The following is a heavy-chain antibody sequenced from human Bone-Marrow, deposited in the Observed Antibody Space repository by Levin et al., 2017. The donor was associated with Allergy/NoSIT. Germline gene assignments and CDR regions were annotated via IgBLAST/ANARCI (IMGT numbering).Heavy chain of an antibody. Sequence: ASVKVSCAASGLMFADYTMHWIRQAPGKGLEWLSSISTSGRHIYSADSLKGRFRVSRDNTKNSVYLQMDSLRVEDTGLYFCAGLIAMPPSNWFDPWGQGTLVTVSS. D-gene: IGHD2-21*01. J-gene: IGHJ5*02. CDR1: GLMFADYT. V-gene: IGHV3-21*01. CDR2: ISTSGRHI. CDR3: AGLIAMPPSNWFDP.